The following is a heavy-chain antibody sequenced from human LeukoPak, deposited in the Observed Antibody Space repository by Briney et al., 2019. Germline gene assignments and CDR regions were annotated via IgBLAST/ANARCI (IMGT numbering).Heavy chain of an antibody. Sequence: GGSLRLSCAASGFTFSSYAMSWVRQAPGEGLEWVLAISGSGGSTYYADSVKGRFTISRDNSKNTLYLQMNSLRAEDTAVYYCAKDPYYYGSGSYPDYWGQGTLVTVSS. J-gene: IGHJ4*02. CDR1: GFTFSSYA. D-gene: IGHD3-10*01. CDR3: AKDPYYYGSGSYPDY. V-gene: IGHV3-23*01. CDR2: ISGSGGST.